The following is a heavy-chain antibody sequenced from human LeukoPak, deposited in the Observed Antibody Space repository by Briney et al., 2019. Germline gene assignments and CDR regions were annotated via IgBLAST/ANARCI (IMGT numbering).Heavy chain of an antibody. CDR3: TTEWGQGAFDI. CDR1: GFTFSNAW. CDR2: IKSKTDGGTT. D-gene: IGHD3-16*01. J-gene: IGHJ3*02. V-gene: IGHV3-15*01. Sequence: GGSLRLSCAASGFTFSNAWMSWVRQAPGKGLEWVGRIKSKTDGGTTDYAAPVKGRFTISRDDSENTLYLQMNGLKTEDTAVYYCTTEWGQGAFDIWGQGTMVTVSS.